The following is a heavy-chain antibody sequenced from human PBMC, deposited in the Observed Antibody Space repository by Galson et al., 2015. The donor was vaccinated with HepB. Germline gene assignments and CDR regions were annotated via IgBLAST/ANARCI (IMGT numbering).Heavy chain of an antibody. J-gene: IGHJ3*01. Sequence: TLSLTCTVSGGSISSGGYYWSWIRQHPGKGLEWIGFIHYSGATYYNPSLKSRITISVDTSKNQFSLKLSSVTAADTAVYYCARVGYGDYGTWGQGTMVTVSS. CDR1: GGSISSGGYY. CDR2: IHYSGAT. CDR3: ARVGYGDYGT. V-gene: IGHV4-31*03. D-gene: IGHD4-17*01.